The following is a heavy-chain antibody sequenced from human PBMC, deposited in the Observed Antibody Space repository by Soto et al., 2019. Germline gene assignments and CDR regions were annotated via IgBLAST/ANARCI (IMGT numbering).Heavy chain of an antibody. V-gene: IGHV1-18*04. D-gene: IGHD4-4*01. CDR1: GYTFTSYG. J-gene: IGHJ6*02. CDR2: ISAYNGNT. Sequence: QVQLVQSGAEVKKPGASVKVSCKASGYTFTSYGISWVRQAPGQGLEWMGWISAYNGNTNYAQKLQGRVTMTTDTSTSTAYMERRRLRSDDTAVYYCARYSDYSNYYYYYYYGMDVWGQGTTVTVSS. CDR3: ARYSDYSNYYYYYYYGMDV.